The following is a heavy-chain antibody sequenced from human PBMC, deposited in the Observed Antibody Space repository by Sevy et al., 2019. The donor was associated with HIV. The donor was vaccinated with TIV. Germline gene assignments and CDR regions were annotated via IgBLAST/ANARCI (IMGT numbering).Heavy chain of an antibody. CDR2: FYYSEST. J-gene: IGHJ4*02. D-gene: IGHD3-10*01. V-gene: IGHV4-39*01. CDR3: ARRGYGSGSYSDY. CDR1: GGSISISSYY. Sequence: SETLSLTCTVSGGSISISSYYWGWIRQPSGKGLEWIGSFYYSESTYYNPSLKSRVTISVDTSKNRFSLKLSSVTAADTAVYYCARRGYGSGSYSDYWGQGTLVTVSS.